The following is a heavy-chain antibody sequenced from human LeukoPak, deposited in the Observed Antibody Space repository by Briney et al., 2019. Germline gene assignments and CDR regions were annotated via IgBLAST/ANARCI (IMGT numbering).Heavy chain of an antibody. CDR2: ISDRSSTI. V-gene: IGHV3-48*04. CDR3: ARVRGPTLKTCYMDV. CDR1: GFTFTEYS. J-gene: IGHJ6*03. Sequence: TGESLRLSCAASGFTFTEYSIIWVRQAPGKGLEWVSFISDISDRSSTIHYADSVKGRFHISRDNAERSVYLQMNSLRADDTAVYYCARVRGPTLKTCYMDVWGTGTTVTVSS. D-gene: IGHD3-10*01.